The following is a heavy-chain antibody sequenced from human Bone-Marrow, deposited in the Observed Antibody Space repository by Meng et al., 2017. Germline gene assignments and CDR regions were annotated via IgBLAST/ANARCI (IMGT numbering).Heavy chain of an antibody. CDR2: ISAYNGNT. J-gene: IGHJ4*02. D-gene: IGHD1-26*01. CDR1: GYTFTSYG. V-gene: IGHV1-18*01. Sequence: QVAVVQSGAGVKKPGASGKVSCKASGYTFTSYGISWVRQAPGQGLEWMGWISAYNGNTNYAQKLQGRVTMTTDTSTSTAYMELRSLRSDDTAVYYCARDGRNSGSNTAIDYWGQGTLVTVSS. CDR3: ARDGRNSGSNTAIDY.